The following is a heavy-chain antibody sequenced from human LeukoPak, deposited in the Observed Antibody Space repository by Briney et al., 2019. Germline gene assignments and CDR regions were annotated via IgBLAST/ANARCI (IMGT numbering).Heavy chain of an antibody. V-gene: IGHV3-74*01. J-gene: IGHJ4*02. CDR3: VRLGSGY. Sequence: GGSLRLFCAASGFIFRNYWMYWVRQVPGKGLVWVSRINSDGSFTHNVDSVKGRFSISRDNSKNTLYLHMTSLKVEDTAVYYCVRLGSGYWGQGALVTVSS. CDR1: GFIFRNYW. D-gene: IGHD3-10*01. CDR2: INSDGSFT.